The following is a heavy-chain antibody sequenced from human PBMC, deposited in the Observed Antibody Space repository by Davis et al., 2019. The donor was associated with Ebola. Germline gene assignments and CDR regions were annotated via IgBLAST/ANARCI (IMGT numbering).Heavy chain of an antibody. CDR3: ARGRIYSGYAAWGGVGGY. V-gene: IGHV4-34*01. CDR1: GFTFSSYA. Sequence: ESLKISCVASGFTFSSYAMNWVRQPPGKGLEWIGEINHSGSTNYNPSLKSRVTISVDTSKNQFSLKLSSVTAADTAVYYCARGRIYSGYAAWGGVGGYWGQGTLVTVSS. CDR2: INHSGST. J-gene: IGHJ4*02. D-gene: IGHD5-12*01.